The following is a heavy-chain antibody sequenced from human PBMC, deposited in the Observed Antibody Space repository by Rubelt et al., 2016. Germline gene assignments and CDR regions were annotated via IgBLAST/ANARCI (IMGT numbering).Heavy chain of an antibody. CDR3: AREGVKGSRKDGMDV. D-gene: IGHD2-8*01. CDR2: INPNSGGT. CDR1: GYTFTGYY. Sequence: QVQLVQSGAEVKKPGASVKVSCKASGYTFTGYYMHWVRQAPGQGLAWMGWINPNSGGTNYAQKVQGRVHMTRDTSSSTAYMELSRLRSDDTAVYYCAREGVKGSRKDGMDVWGQGTTVTVSS. J-gene: IGHJ6*02. V-gene: IGHV1-2*02.